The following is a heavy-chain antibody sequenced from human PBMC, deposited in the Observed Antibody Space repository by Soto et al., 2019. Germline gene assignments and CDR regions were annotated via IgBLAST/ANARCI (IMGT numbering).Heavy chain of an antibody. Sequence: SETLSLTCTVSGGSISSSSYYWGWIRQPPGKGLEWIGSIYYSGSTYYNPSLKSRVTISVDTSKNQFSLKLSSVTAADTAVYYCARGHEYSSSQPDYWGQGTLVTVSS. D-gene: IGHD6-6*01. CDR2: IYYSGST. CDR1: GGSISSSSYY. V-gene: IGHV4-39*01. CDR3: ARGHEYSSSQPDY. J-gene: IGHJ4*02.